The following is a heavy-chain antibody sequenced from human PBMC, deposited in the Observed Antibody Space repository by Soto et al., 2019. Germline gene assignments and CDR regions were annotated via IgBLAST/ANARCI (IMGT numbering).Heavy chain of an antibody. V-gene: IGHV3-23*01. CDR1: GFTFSSYA. CDR2: ISGSGGST. CDR3: AKATYYDFWSGEPWFDP. Sequence: GSLRLSCAASGFTFSSYAMSWVRQAPGKGLEWVSAISGSGGSTYYADSVKGRFTISRDNSKITLYLQMNSLRAEDAAVYYCAKATYYDFWSGEPWFDPWGQGTLVTVSS. D-gene: IGHD3-3*01. J-gene: IGHJ5*02.